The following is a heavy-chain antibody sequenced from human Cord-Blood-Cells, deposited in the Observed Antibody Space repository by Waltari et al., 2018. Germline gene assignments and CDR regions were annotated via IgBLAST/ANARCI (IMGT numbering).Heavy chain of an antibody. D-gene: IGHD2-8*01. CDR1: GYSFTSYW. J-gene: IGHJ6*02. Sequence: EVQLVQSGAEVKKPGESLKISCKGSGYSFTSYWIGWVRQMPGKGLEWMRIIYPGDSDTRYSPSFQGQVTISADKSISTAYLQWSSLKASDTAMYYCARRGSQTPNLYYYYYGMDVWGQGTTVTVSS. CDR3: ARRGSQTPNLYYYYYGMDV. V-gene: IGHV5-51*01. CDR2: IYPGDSDT.